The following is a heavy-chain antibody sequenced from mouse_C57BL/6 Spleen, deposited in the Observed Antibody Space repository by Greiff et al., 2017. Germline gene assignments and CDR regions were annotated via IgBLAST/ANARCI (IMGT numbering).Heavy chain of an antibody. V-gene: IGHV1-12*01. Sequence: QVQLQQSGAELVRPGASVKMSCKASGYTFTSYNMHWVKQTPRQGLEWIGAIYPGNGDTSYNQKFKGKATLTVDKSSSTAYMQLSSLTSEDSAVYYCTSSYYSNYVPAWFAYWGQGTLVTVSA. CDR1: GYTFTSYN. J-gene: IGHJ3*01. CDR3: TSSYYSNYVPAWFAY. CDR2: IYPGNGDT. D-gene: IGHD2-5*01.